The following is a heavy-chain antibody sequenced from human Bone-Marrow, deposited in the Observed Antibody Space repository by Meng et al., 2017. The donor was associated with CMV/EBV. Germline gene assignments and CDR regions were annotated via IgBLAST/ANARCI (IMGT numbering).Heavy chain of an antibody. V-gene: IGHV3-30*02. Sequence: GGSLRLSCAASGFIFSSFDMHWVRQSPDKGLEWVAFIRYDGSDEYYVDSLKGRFTISRDNSKDSLYLSMNSLRPDDTAIYYCAKARAVGWVSSGWYFGWFDSWGQGTLVTVSS. CDR2: IRYDGSDE. J-gene: IGHJ5*01. D-gene: IGHD6-19*01. CDR1: GFIFSSFD. CDR3: AKARAVGWVSSGWYFGWFDS.